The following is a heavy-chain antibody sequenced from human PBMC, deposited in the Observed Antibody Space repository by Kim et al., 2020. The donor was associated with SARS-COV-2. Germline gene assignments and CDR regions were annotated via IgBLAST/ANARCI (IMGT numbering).Heavy chain of an antibody. CDR2: INPKSGGT. V-gene: IGHV1-2*06. Sequence: ASVKVSCKASEYTFTDLHIHWVRQAPVEGPQWMGRINPKSGGTNHEQEFQGRITMTRDTSLTPAYLDLSGLRSDDTAGYYCARENEAESNRFDGWGQGTL. CDR1: EYTFTDLH. J-gene: IGHJ4*02. D-gene: IGHD2-8*01. CDR3: ARENEAESNRFDG.